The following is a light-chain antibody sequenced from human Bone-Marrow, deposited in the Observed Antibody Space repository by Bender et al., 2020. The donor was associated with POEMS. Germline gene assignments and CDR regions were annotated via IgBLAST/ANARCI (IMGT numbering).Light chain of an antibody. Sequence: QSALTQPPSASGSPGQSVTISCTGTSSDVGGYNYVSWYQQHPGTAPKVMIYEVNKRPSGVPDRFSGSKSGNTASLTVSGLQADDEADYYCCSYAGTYTFAQIIFGGGTKVTVL. J-gene: IGLJ2*01. V-gene: IGLV2-8*01. CDR2: EVN. CDR3: CSYAGTYTFAQII. CDR1: SSDVGGYNY.